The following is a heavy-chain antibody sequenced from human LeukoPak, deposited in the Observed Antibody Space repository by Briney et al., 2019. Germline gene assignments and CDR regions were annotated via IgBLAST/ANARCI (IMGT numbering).Heavy chain of an antibody. V-gene: IGHV4-59*01. CDR2: IYYSGST. D-gene: IGHD6-13*01. CDR1: GGSIRGYF. J-gene: IGHJ4*02. Sequence: SETLSLTCTVSGGSIRGYFWTWIRQPPGKGLERIGYIYYSGSTNYNPPLKSRVTIAVDTSKNQFSLRLNSVTAADTAVYYCAMAYSSSWYYFDYWGQGTLVTVSS. CDR3: AMAYSSSWYYFDY.